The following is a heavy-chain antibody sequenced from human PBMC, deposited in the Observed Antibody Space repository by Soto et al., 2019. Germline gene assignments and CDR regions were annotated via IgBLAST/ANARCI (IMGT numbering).Heavy chain of an antibody. CDR2: ISSSGDT. D-gene: IGHD2-15*01. J-gene: IGHJ4*02. CDR1: EFTFSNYA. Sequence: VQMLESGGGLVQPGGSLRLSCAASEFTFSNYAMTWVRQAPGKGLEWVSVISSSGDTYYADSVKGRFTISRDNFRNTLYLQMNSLRAEDSAVYYCAKGSGGSQYSGLDYWGQGSLVTVSS. CDR3: AKGSGGSQYSGLDY. V-gene: IGHV3-23*01.